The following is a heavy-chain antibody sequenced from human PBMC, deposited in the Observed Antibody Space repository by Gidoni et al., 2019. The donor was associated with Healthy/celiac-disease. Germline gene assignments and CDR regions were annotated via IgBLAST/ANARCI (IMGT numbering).Heavy chain of an antibody. CDR3: ARVFRGDYYYYYYMDV. V-gene: IGHV4-30-4*01. D-gene: IGHD3-3*01. Sequence: QVQLQESGPGLVQPSQTLSLPCTVSGGPISSGDYYWSWIRQPPGKGLEWIGYIYYSRSTYYNPSLKSRVTISVDTSKNQFSLKLSSVTAADTAVYYCARVFRGDYYYYYYMDVWGKGTTVTVSS. CDR2: IYYSRST. J-gene: IGHJ6*03. CDR1: GGPISSGDYY.